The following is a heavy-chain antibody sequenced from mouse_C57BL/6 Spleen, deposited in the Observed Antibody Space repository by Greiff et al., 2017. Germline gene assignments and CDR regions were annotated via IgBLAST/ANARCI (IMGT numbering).Heavy chain of an antibody. D-gene: IGHD1-1*01. Sequence: QVQLKESGPGLVAPSQSLSITCTVSGFSLTSYGVSWVRQPPGKGLEWLGVIWGDGSTNYHSALISRLSISKDNSESQVIIELNSLQTDEAATYYCAKDAKYYGSGHPYWYFDVWGTGTTVTVSS. J-gene: IGHJ1*03. CDR1: GFSLTSYG. V-gene: IGHV2-3*01. CDR2: IWGDGST. CDR3: AKDAKYYGSGHPYWYFDV.